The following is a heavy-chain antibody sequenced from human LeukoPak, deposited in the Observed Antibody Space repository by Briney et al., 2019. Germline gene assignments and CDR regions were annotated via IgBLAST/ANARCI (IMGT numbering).Heavy chain of an antibody. J-gene: IGHJ4*02. V-gene: IGHV3-23*01. Sequence: PGGSLRLSCATSGFTFSSYSMTWVGQAPGKGVEGVSIINPSADTTYYADSVKGRFTVSRDNPRNTLYLQMQSLRVEDTAVYYCASQTYRCSSRYYSDYWGQGTLVTVSS. CDR3: ASQTYRCSSRYYSDY. CDR1: GFTFSSYS. CDR2: INPSADTT. D-gene: IGHD5-24*01.